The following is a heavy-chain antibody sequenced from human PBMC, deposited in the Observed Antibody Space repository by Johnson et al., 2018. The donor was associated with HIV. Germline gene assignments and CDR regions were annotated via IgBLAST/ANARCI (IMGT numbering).Heavy chain of an antibody. D-gene: IGHD6-6*01. V-gene: IGHV3-30-3*01. CDR3: ARGRKPQVAARLNAFDI. CDR2: ISYDGSNK. CDR1: GFTFSSYA. J-gene: IGHJ3*02. Sequence: QVQLVESGGGVVQPGRSLRLSCAASGFTFSSYAMHWVRQAPGKGLEWVAVISYDGSNKYYADSVKGRFTISRDNSKNTLYLQMNSLRAEDTAVYYCARGRKPQVAARLNAFDIWGKGTMVTGSS.